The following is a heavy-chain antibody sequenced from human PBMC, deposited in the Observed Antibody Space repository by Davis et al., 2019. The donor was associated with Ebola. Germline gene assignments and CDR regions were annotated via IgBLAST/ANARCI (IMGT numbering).Heavy chain of an antibody. D-gene: IGHD1-26*01. Sequence: GESLKISCAASGFTFSNYAMSWVRQAPGKGLEWVASISASDGTIKYAESVKGRFTISRDNSKSTLYLQMNSLRGEDTAVYYCAKARVDSGSNPIFDYWGRGTLVTVSP. CDR2: ISASDGTI. CDR3: AKARVDSGSNPIFDY. J-gene: IGHJ4*02. V-gene: IGHV3-23*01. CDR1: GFTFSNYA.